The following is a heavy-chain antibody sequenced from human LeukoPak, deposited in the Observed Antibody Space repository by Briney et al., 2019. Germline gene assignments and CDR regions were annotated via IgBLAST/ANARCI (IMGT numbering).Heavy chain of an antibody. V-gene: IGHV1-18*01. CDR1: GYTFTCCG. CDR2: ISTNNGNT. Sequence: ASVKVSCKPSGYTFTCCGISWVRQAPGQGLEWMGWISTNNGNTNYARKLQGRVTMTTDTSTRTAYMELRSLRSDDTAIYYCAMRSGTLPYYFDYWGQGTLVTVSS. J-gene: IGHJ4*02. CDR3: AMRSGTLPYYFDY. D-gene: IGHD3-10*01.